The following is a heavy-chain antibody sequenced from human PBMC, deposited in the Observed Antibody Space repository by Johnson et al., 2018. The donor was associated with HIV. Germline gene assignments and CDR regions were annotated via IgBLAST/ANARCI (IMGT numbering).Heavy chain of an antibody. Sequence: QMQLVESGGGLVKPGGSLRLSCAASGFTFSDYYMSWIRQAPGKGLEWVSYISSSGSTIYYADSVKGRFTISRDNAKNSLYLQMNSLRAEDKALYYCARARYGDLLNLDAFDIWGQGTMVTVSS. CDR2: ISSSGSTI. D-gene: IGHD4-17*01. CDR3: ARARYGDLLNLDAFDI. CDR1: GFTFSDYY. J-gene: IGHJ3*02. V-gene: IGHV3-11*01.